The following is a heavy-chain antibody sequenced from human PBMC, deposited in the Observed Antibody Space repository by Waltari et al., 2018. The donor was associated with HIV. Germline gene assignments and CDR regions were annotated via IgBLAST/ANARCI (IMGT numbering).Heavy chain of an antibody. V-gene: IGHV3-20*04. CDR3: ARDYGSGSYYNY. CDR1: GFTSDEYG. Sequence: EVQLVEYGGGVVRPGGSLRLSCPDSGFTSDEYGMSWVRQAPGKGLEWVSGINWNGGSTGYADSVKGRFTISRDNAKNSLYLQMNSLRAEDTALYYCARDYGSGSYYNYWGQGTLVTVSS. J-gene: IGHJ4*02. CDR2: INWNGGST. D-gene: IGHD3-10*01.